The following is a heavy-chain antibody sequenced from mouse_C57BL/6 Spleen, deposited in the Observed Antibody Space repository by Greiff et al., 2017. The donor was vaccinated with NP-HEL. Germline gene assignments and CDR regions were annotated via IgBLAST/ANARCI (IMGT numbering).Heavy chain of an antibody. D-gene: IGHD2-4*01. CDR3: ARCRYYDYDWFAY. CDR1: GYTFTSYT. V-gene: IGHV1-4*01. J-gene: IGHJ3*01. Sequence: VQLQQSGAELARPGASVKMSCKASGYTFTSYTMHWVKQRPGQGLEWIGYINPSSGYTKYNQKFKDKATLTADKSSSTAYMQLSSLTSEDSAVYYCARCRYYDYDWFAYWGQGTLVTVSA. CDR2: INPSSGYT.